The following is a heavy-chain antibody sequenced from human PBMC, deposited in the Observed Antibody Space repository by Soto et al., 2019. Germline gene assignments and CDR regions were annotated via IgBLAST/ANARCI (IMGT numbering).Heavy chain of an antibody. CDR1: GFTFDDYA. CDR3: AKDLQRITMVRGVIRTIDY. CDR2: ISWNSGSI. V-gene: IGHV3-9*01. Sequence: EVQLVESGGGLVQPGRSLRLSCAASGFTFDDYAMHWVRQAPGKGLEWVSGISWNSGSIGYADSVKGRFTISRDNAKNSLYLQMNSLRAEDTALYYCAKDLQRITMVRGVIRTIDYWGQGTLVTVSS. D-gene: IGHD3-10*01. J-gene: IGHJ4*02.